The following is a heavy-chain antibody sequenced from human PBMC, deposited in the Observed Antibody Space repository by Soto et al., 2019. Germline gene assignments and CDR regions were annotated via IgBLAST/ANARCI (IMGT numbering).Heavy chain of an antibody. CDR3: ARDRTGGVTRSLNI. Sequence: SETLSLTCTVSGGSTSGYYWSWIRQPPGKGLEYIGYIYNSGSTNSNPYLKSRVTISVDTSKNQFFLKLRSVTAADTAVYYSARDRTGGVTRSLNIWGQGTMVTV. J-gene: IGHJ3*02. CDR1: GGSTSGYY. D-gene: IGHD3-16*01. CDR2: IYNSGST. V-gene: IGHV4-59*01.